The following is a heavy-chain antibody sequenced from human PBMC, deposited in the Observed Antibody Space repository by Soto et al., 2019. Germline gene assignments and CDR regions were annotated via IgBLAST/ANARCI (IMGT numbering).Heavy chain of an antibody. CDR1: GYTFTSYG. CDR2: INPGNGNT. CDR3: AREGYCSGGSCLIDY. J-gene: IGHJ4*02. V-gene: IGHV1-3*01. D-gene: IGHD2-15*01. Sequence: GASVKVSCKASGYTFTSYGINWVRQAPGRGLEWMGWINPGNGNTKYSQQFQGRVIIDRDTSASTAYMELTAADTAVYYCAREGYCSGGSCLIDYWGQGTLVTVSS.